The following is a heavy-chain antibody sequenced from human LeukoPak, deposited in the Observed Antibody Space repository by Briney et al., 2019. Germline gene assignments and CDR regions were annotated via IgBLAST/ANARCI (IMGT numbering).Heavy chain of an antibody. Sequence: SETLSLTCTVSGGSISSYYWSWIRQPPGKGLEWIGYIYYSGSTNYNPSLKSRVTISVDTSMNQFSLKLSSVTAADTAVYYCARSGSYHDAFDIWGQGTMVTVSS. CDR3: ARSGSYHDAFDI. CDR1: GGSISSYY. CDR2: IYYSGST. V-gene: IGHV4-59*01. D-gene: IGHD1-26*01. J-gene: IGHJ3*02.